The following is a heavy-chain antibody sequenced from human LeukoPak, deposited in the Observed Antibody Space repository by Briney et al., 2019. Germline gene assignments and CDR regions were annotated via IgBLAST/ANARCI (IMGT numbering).Heavy chain of an antibody. CDR2: INHSGST. Sequence: SETLSLTCAVYGGSFSGYYWSWIRQPPGKGLEWIGEINHSGSTNYNPSLKSRVTISVDTSKNQFSLKLSSVTAADTAVYYCARHCVPRYSSGWYYPFDYWGQGTLVTVSS. J-gene: IGHJ4*02. V-gene: IGHV4-34*01. D-gene: IGHD6-19*01. CDR1: GGSFSGYY. CDR3: ARHCVPRYSSGWYYPFDY.